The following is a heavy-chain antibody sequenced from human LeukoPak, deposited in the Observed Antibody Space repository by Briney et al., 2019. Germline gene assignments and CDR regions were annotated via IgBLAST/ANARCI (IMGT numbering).Heavy chain of an antibody. CDR2: ISYDGSNK. CDR1: GFTFSSYG. J-gene: IGHJ4*02. V-gene: IGHV3-30*18. CDR3: ANYDILTGYDY. Sequence: GGSLRLSCAASGFTFSSYGMHWVRQAPGKGLEWVAVISYDGSNKYYADSVEGRFTISRDNSKNTLYLQMNSLRAEDTAVYYCANYDILTGYDYWGQGTLVTVSS. D-gene: IGHD3-9*01.